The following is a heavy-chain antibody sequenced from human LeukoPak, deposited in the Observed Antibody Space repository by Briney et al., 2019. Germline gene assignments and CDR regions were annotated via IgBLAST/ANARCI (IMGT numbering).Heavy chain of an antibody. CDR3: ARDGDYIMPPFDY. J-gene: IGHJ4*02. Sequence: PGGSLRLSCVASGFTFTRYWMSWVRQAPGKGLEWVANIKQDGSGTHYVDSVKGRFTISRDNARNSVYLQMNSLSDDDTAVYFCARDGDYIMPPFDYWGQGILVTVSS. CDR2: IKQDGSGT. V-gene: IGHV3-7*01. D-gene: IGHD4-17*01. CDR1: GFTFTRYW.